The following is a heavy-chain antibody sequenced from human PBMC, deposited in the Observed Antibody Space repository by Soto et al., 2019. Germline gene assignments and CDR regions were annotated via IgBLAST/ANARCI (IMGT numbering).Heavy chain of an antibody. Sequence: QVPLVESGGGVVQPGRSLRLSCAASGFTFSSYAMHLVRQAPGKGLEWVAVISYDGSNKYYADSVKGRFTISRDNSKNTLYLQMNSLRAEDTAVYYCAREGLVPAATPWFDYWGQGTLVTVSS. D-gene: IGHD2-2*02. V-gene: IGHV3-30-3*01. CDR1: GFTFSSYA. CDR3: AREGLVPAATPWFDY. J-gene: IGHJ4*02. CDR2: ISYDGSNK.